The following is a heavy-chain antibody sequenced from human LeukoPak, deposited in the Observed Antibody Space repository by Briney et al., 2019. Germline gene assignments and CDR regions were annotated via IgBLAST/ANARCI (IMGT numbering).Heavy chain of an antibody. CDR2: INHSGST. J-gene: IGHJ4*02. V-gene: IGHV4-34*01. D-gene: IGHD3-10*01. CDR3: AREDQYYGSGSFDY. CDR1: GESFSGYY. Sequence: SETLSLTCAVYGESFSGYYWSWIRQPPGKGLEWIGEINHSGSTNYNPSLKSRVTISVDASKNQFSLKLSSVTAADTAVYYCAREDQYYGSGSFDYWGQGTLVTVSS.